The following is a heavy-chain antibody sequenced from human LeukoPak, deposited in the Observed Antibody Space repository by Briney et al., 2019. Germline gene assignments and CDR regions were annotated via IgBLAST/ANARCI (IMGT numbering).Heavy chain of an antibody. CDR3: ASTQSAVRDAFDI. CDR2: MNPNSGNT. CDR1: GGTFSSYA. D-gene: IGHD1-1*01. J-gene: IGHJ3*02. Sequence: GASVKVSCKASGGTFSSYAINWVRQATGQGLEWMGWMNPNSGNTGYAQKFQGRVTMTRNTSISTAYMELSSLRSEDTAVYYCASTQSAVRDAFDIWGQGTMVTVSS. V-gene: IGHV1-8*02.